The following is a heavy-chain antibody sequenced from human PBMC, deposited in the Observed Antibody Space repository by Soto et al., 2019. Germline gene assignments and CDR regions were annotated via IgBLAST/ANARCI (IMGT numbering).Heavy chain of an antibody. J-gene: IGHJ4*02. Sequence: PSETLSLTCAVSGGSISSSNWWSWVRQPPGKGLEWIGEIYHSGSTNYNPSLKSRVTISVDKSKNQFSLKLSSVTAADTAVYYCARDSFCSGGSCYWWTIEDWGQGTLVTVSS. V-gene: IGHV4-4*02. CDR3: ARDSFCSGGSCYWWTIED. CDR2: IYHSGST. D-gene: IGHD2-15*01. CDR1: GGSISSSNW.